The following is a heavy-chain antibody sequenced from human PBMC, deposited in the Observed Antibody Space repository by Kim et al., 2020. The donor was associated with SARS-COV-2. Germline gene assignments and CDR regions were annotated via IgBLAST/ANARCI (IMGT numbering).Heavy chain of an antibody. CDR3: ARARNTNLGLDV. Sequence: ASVKVSCKASGDSFTGYHMHWVRQAPGEGLEWLGRINAHSGDTKYGQTFQGRVSMTRDTSISTVYMELTGLTSDDTAVYYCARARNTNLGLDVWGQWTTVVVSS. CDR2: INAHSGDT. V-gene: IGHV1-2*06. CDR1: GDSFTGYH. J-gene: IGHJ6*02. D-gene: IGHD1-1*01.